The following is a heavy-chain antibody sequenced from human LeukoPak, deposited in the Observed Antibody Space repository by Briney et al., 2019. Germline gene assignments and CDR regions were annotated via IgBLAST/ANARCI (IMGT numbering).Heavy chain of an antibody. D-gene: IGHD6-13*01. V-gene: IGHV1-18*01. CDR2: ISAYNGNT. J-gene: IGHJ6*03. CDR1: GYTFTSYG. Sequence: GASVKVSCKASGYTFTSYGISWVRQAPGQGLEWMGWISAYNGNTNYAQKLQGRVTMTTDTSTSTAYMELRSLRSDDTAAYYCAKFLYSSSWYLGGDYYYYMDVWGRGTTVTVSS. CDR3: AKFLYSSSWYLGGDYYYYMDV.